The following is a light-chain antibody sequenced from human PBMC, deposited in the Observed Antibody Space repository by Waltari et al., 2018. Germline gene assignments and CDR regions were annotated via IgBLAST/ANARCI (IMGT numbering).Light chain of an antibody. CDR2: DVT. CDR1: SSDVGASNY. Sequence: QSALTQPASVSGSPGQSITISCTGPSSDVGASNYVSWYQQHPDKAPKLMIYDVTKRPSGVSGRFSGSKSGNTASLTISGLQAEDEADYYCSSYISGVTLYVFGTGTKVTVL. J-gene: IGLJ1*01. V-gene: IGLV2-14*03. CDR3: SSYISGVTLYV.